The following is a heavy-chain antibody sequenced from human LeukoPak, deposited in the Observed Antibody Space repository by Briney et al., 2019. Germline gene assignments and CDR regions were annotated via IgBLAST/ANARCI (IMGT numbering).Heavy chain of an antibody. J-gene: IGHJ4*02. D-gene: IGHD3-10*01. Sequence: GGSLRLSCAASGFTFSNYAMKWVRQAPGKGLEWVSAISRTSAYIYYPDSVKGRFTISRDNSKNTLYLQMNSLRAEDTAVYYCATRGFGELLVYWGQGTLVTVSS. CDR2: ISRTSAYI. CDR3: ATRGFGELLVY. V-gene: IGHV3-21*01. CDR1: GFTFSNYA.